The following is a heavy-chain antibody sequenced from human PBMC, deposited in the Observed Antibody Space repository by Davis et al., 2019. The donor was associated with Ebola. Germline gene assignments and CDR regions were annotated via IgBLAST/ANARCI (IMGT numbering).Heavy chain of an antibody. D-gene: IGHD2-2*01. CDR1: GFTFSRYS. V-gene: IGHV3-21*01. CDR3: ARVGGDIVVVPADGSVSYYYGMDV. J-gene: IGHJ6*02. CDR2: ISSSSSYI. Sequence: GEFLKISCAASGFTFSRYSMNWVRQAPGKGLEWVSSISSSSSYIYYADSVKGRFTIFRDNAKNSLYLQMNSLRAEDTAVYYCARVGGDIVVVPADGSVSYYYGMDVWGQGTTVTVSS.